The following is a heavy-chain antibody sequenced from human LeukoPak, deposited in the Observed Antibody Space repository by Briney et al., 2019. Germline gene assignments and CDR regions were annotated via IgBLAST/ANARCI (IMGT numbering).Heavy chain of an antibody. D-gene: IGHD2-2*01. J-gene: IGHJ4*02. CDR3: AKAHCSSTSCSRADN. CDR2: IDGSGGTT. V-gene: IGHV3-23*01. Sequence: TGGSLRLSCAASGFTFTRNAKAWVRQAPGKGLEWVSAIDGSGGTTFYADSVKGRVTISRVQSTNTVYLQMNSLRADDTAVYYCAKAHCSSTSCSRADNWGQGTLVTVSS. CDR1: GFTFTRNA.